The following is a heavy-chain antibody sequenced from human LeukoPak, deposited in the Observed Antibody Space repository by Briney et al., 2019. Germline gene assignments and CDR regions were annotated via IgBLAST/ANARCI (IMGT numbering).Heavy chain of an antibody. V-gene: IGHV1-18*01. CDR3: ARDLGRRCSGGSCYYYNNYMDV. CDR2: ISGYNGNT. Sequence: GPVKVSCKASGYTFTTYNINWVRQAPGQGLEWMGWISGYNGNTNYAQKLQGRVTMTTDTSTSTAYMELRSLRSDDTAVYYCARDLGRRCSGGSCYYYNNYMDVWGKGTTVTISS. D-gene: IGHD2-15*01. J-gene: IGHJ6*03. CDR1: GYTFTTYN.